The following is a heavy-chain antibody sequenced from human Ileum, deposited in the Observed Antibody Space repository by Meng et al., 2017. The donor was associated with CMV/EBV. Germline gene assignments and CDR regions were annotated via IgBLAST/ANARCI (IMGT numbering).Heavy chain of an antibody. CDR2: ISSSSSYI. CDR1: GFTFSSYS. D-gene: IGHD3-22*01. J-gene: IGHJ4*02. V-gene: IGHV3-21*01. Sequence: GESLKISCAASGFTFSSYSMNWVRQAPGKGLEWVSSISSSSSYIYYADSVKGRFTISRDNAKNSLYLQMNSLRAEDTAVYYYARDQNYYDSSGYYEFDYWGQGTLVTVSS. CDR3: ARDQNYYDSSGYYEFDY.